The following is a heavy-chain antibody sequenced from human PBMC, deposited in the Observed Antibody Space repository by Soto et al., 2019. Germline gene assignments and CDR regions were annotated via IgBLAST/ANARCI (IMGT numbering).Heavy chain of an antibody. Sequence: GGSLRLTCAASGFTFSDYYMSWIRQAPGKGLEWVSYISSSSSYTNYADSVKGRFTISRDNAKNSLYLQMNSLRAEDTAVYYCARDHHRYSGYDYVDYWGQGTLVTVSS. CDR3: ARDHHRYSGYDYVDY. CDR2: ISSSSSYT. J-gene: IGHJ4*02. D-gene: IGHD5-12*01. V-gene: IGHV3-11*05. CDR1: GFTFSDYY.